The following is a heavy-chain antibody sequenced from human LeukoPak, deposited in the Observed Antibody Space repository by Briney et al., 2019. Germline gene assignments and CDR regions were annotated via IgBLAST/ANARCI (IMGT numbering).Heavy chain of an antibody. CDR3: ARLGLYNWNDGVNWFDP. CDR1: GYSFTSYW. Sequence: PGESLKISCKGSGYSFTSYWIGWVRQMPGKGLEWMGIIYPGDSDTRYSPSFQGQVTISADKSISTAYLQWSSLKASDTAMYYCARLGLYNWNDGVNWFDPWGQGTLVTVSS. D-gene: IGHD1-20*01. CDR2: IYPGDSDT. V-gene: IGHV5-51*01. J-gene: IGHJ5*02.